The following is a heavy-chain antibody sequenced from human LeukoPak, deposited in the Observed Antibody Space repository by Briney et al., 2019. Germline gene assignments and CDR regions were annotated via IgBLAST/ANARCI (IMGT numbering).Heavy chain of an antibody. CDR3: AKDLWLMVYYGSGSSSSPLDY. J-gene: IGHJ4*02. CDR2: ISGSGGST. CDR1: GFTFSSYG. D-gene: IGHD3-10*01. V-gene: IGHV3-23*01. Sequence: PGGSLRFSCAASGFTFSSYGMSWVRQAPGKGLEWVSAISGSGGSTYYADSVKGRFTISRDNSKNTLYLQMNSLRAEDTAVYYCAKDLWLMVYYGSGSSSSPLDYWGQGTLVTVSS.